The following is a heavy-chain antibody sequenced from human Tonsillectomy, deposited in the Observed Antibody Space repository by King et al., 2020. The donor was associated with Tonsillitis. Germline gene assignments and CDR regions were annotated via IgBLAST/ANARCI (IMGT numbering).Heavy chain of an antibody. CDR1: GFTFSSYD. J-gene: IGHJ4*02. CDR2: IGTAGDT. D-gene: IGHD5-18*01. CDR3: ARGDTAMDAFDY. Sequence: EVQLVESGGGLVQPGGALRLSCAASGFTFSSYDMHWVSQATGKGLEWVSAIGTAGDTYYPGSVKGRFTISSENAKNSLYRQMNSLRAGDTAVYYCARGDTAMDAFDYWGQGTLVTVSS. V-gene: IGHV3-13*04.